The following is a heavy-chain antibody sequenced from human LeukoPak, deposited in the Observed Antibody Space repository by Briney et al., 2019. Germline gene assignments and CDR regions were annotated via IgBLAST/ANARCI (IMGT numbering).Heavy chain of an antibody. D-gene: IGHD1-1*01. Sequence: SGGPLRLSCAASGFTFSSYSMNWVRQAPGKGLEWVSSISSSSSYIYYADSGKGQFTISRDNAKNSLYLQMNSLRAEDTAVYYCASGDTTGTFDYWGQGTLVTVSS. J-gene: IGHJ4*02. CDR2: ISSSSSYI. CDR1: GFTFSSYS. CDR3: ASGDTTGTFDY. V-gene: IGHV3-21*01.